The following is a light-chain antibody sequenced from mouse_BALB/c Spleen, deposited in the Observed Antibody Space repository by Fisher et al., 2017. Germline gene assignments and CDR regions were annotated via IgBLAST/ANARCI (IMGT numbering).Light chain of an antibody. CDR2: LTS. V-gene: IGKV4-79*01. J-gene: IGKJ2*01. CDR3: QQWSSYPPT. CDR1: SSVSSSY. Sequence: IVMTQSPAIMSASPGEKVTMTCSASSSVSSSYLYWYQQKPRSSPKPSIYLTSNLASGVPARFSGSGSGTSYSLTISSMEAEDAATYYCQQWSSYPPTFGGGTKLEIK.